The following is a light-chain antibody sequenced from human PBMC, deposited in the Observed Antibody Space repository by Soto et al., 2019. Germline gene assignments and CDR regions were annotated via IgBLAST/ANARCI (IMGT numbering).Light chain of an antibody. CDR2: GDS. CDR1: GSNIGAGYD. J-gene: IGLJ1*01. V-gene: IGLV1-40*01. Sequence: QSVLTQPPSVSGAPGQRVTISCTGSGSNIGAGYDVHWYQQLPETAPKLLIFGDSNRPSGVPDRFSGSKSGTSASLVITGLQADDEADYYCQSNDNGLSGSDVFGTGTKVTVL. CDR3: QSNDNGLSGSDV.